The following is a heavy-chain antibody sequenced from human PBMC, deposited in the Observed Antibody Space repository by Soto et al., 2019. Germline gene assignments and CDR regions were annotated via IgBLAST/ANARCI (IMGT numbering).Heavy chain of an antibody. CDR1: GDSIISIYH. D-gene: IGHD3-16*01. CDR3: ARSPDGGSSPNWFDP. Sequence: GPGPGPPSETLSLTCAVSGDSIISIYHWAWIRQPPGKGLEWVASIYHTGTTYYNPSLTSRVTISVDTSKNQFSLKLSSVTAADTAVYYCARSPDGGSSPNWFDPWGQGTLVTISS. V-gene: IGHV4-38-2*01. CDR2: IYHTGTT. J-gene: IGHJ5*02.